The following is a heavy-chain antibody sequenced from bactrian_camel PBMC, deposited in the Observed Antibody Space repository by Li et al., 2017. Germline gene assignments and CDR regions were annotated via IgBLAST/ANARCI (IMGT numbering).Heavy chain of an antibody. CDR1: GDTIGRYC. Sequence: QVQLVESGGGSVYAGGSMTLSCVASGDTIGRYCMGWFRQIPDREREGVAGIESDGSTSYADSVKGRFTISQDSAKNILYLQMHSLKPEDTGTYYCAASGSLSWGNLQYWLLREVTYTYWGQGTQVTVS. CDR3: AASGSLSWGNLQYWLLREVTYTY. D-gene: IGHD1*01. V-gene: IGHV3S55*01. CDR2: IESDGST. J-gene: IGHJ4*01.